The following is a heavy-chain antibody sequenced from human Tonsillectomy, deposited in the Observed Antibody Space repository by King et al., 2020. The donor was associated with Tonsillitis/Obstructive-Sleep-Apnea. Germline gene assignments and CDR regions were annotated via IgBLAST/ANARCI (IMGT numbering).Heavy chain of an antibody. Sequence: ITLKESGPTLVKPTQTLTLTCTFSGFSLSTSGVGVGWIRQPPGKALEWLALIYWDDDKRYSPSLKSRLTITKDTSKNQVVLTMTNMDSVDTATYYCAHGIMIFGDGLGYFQHWGQGPLVTVSS. CDR2: IYWDDDK. V-gene: IGHV2-5*02. D-gene: IGHD3/OR15-3a*01. CDR1: GFSLSTSGVG. J-gene: IGHJ1*01. CDR3: AHGIMIFGDGLGYFQH.